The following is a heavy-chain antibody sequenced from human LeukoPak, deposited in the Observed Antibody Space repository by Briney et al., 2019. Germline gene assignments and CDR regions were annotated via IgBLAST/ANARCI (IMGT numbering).Heavy chain of an antibody. CDR3: ARVAQYSVGASSTAFFEY. CDR2: ISTLGST. V-gene: IGHV4-4*07. CDR1: GTSINNYY. D-gene: IGHD1-26*01. Sequence: SETLSLTCSVSGTSINNYYRTWIRQPAGKGLEWIERISTLGSTNYNPSLKSRVSMSVDTSNYHFSLKLTFVPAADTAIYYCARVAQYSVGASSTAFFEYWGQGTLVTVSS. J-gene: IGHJ4*02.